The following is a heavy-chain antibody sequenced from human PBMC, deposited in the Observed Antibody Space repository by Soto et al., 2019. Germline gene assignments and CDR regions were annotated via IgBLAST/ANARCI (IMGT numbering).Heavy chain of an antibody. D-gene: IGHD3-9*01. V-gene: IGHV1-69*04. CDR3: AGDFTYYDILTGPSDAFDI. CDR1: GGTFSSYT. Sequence: SVKVSCKASGGTFSSYTISWVRQAPGQGLEWMGRIIPILGIANYAQKFQGRVTITADKSTSTAYMELSSLRSEDTAVYYCAGDFTYYDILTGPSDAFDIWGQGTMVT. J-gene: IGHJ3*02. CDR2: IIPILGIA.